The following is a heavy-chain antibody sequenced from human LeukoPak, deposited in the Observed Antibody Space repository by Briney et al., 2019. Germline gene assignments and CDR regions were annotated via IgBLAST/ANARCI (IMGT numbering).Heavy chain of an antibody. J-gene: IGHJ4*02. Sequence: SETLSLTCTVSGGSISSYYWSWIRQPPGKGLEWIGYIYYSGSTNYNPSLKSRVTTSVDTSKNQFSLKLSSVTAADTAVYYCARAEESGFGELFPDYWGQGTLVAVSS. D-gene: IGHD3-10*01. CDR1: GGSISSYY. V-gene: IGHV4-59*01. CDR3: ARAEESGFGELFPDY. CDR2: IYYSGST.